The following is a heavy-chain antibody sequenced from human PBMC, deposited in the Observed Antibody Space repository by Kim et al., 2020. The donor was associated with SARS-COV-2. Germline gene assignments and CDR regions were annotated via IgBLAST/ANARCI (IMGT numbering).Heavy chain of an antibody. V-gene: IGHV4-34*01. CDR3: ARVRNYYGSGSYSH. D-gene: IGHD3-10*01. Sequence: PARKRRVTISVATSKNQFSMKLSSVTAADTAVYYCARVRNYYGSGSYSHWGQGTLVTVSS. J-gene: IGHJ4*02.